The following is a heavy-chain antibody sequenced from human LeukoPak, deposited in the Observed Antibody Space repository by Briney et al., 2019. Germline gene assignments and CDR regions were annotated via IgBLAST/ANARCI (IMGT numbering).Heavy chain of an antibody. CDR3: ARRDSGRYDY. Sequence: SETLSLTCTVSGGSISSYYWSWIRQPPGKGLEWIGSIYYSGSTYYNPSLKSRVTISVDTSKNQFSLKLSSVTAADTAVYYCARRDSGRYDYWGQGTLVTVSS. CDR1: GGSISSYY. V-gene: IGHV4-39*01. D-gene: IGHD1-26*01. J-gene: IGHJ4*02. CDR2: IYYSGST.